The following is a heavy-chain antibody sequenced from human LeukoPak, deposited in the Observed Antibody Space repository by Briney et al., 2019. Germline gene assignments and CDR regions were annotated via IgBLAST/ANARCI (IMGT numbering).Heavy chain of an antibody. J-gene: IGHJ6*03. Sequence: GASVKVSFKASGYTFTSYYMHWVRQAPGQGLEWMGIINPSGGSTSYAQKFQGRVTMTRDMSTSTVYMELSSLRSEDTAVYYCARGGASVLLSDYYYYMDVWGKGTTVTVSS. CDR3: ARGGASVLLSDYYYYMDV. CDR2: INPSGGST. D-gene: IGHD3-10*01. V-gene: IGHV1-46*01. CDR1: GYTFTSYY.